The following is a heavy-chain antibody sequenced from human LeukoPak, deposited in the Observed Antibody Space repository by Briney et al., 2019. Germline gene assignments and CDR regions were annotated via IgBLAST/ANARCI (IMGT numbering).Heavy chain of an antibody. CDR1: GYTFTSYG. CDR3: ARDSDILTGYDY. J-gene: IGHJ4*02. V-gene: IGHV1-18*04. D-gene: IGHD3-9*01. CDR2: ISANNGYT. Sequence: ASVKVSCKASGYTFTSYGISWVRQAPGQGLEWMGWISANNGYTNYAQKLQGRVTMTTDTSTSTAYMELRSLRSDDTAVYYCARDSDILTGYDYWGQGTLVTVSS.